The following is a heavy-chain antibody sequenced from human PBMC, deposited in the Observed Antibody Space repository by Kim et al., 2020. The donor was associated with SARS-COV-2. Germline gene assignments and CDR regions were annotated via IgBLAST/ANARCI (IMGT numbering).Heavy chain of an antibody. J-gene: IGHJ4*02. Sequence: SETLSLTCTVSGGSISNYYWSWIRQPPGKGLEWIGYIYNSGNTNYNPSLKSRVTISVDTSKNQFSLKLTSVTAADTAVYYCARRVAVMTYFYYWGQGSLV. D-gene: IGHD2-15*01. CDR2: IYNSGNT. V-gene: IGHV4-59*08. CDR3: ARRVAVMTYFYY. CDR1: GGSISNYY.